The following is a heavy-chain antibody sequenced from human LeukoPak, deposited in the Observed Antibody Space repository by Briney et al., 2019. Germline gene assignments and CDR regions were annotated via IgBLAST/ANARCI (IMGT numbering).Heavy chain of an antibody. CDR3: VPGAAVAAPYYFDY. CDR2: IHPNSGGT. J-gene: IGHJ4*02. V-gene: IGHV1-2*02. Sequence: GASVKVSCKTSGYTFTGYCIHWVRQAPGQGLEWLGWIHPNSGGTNYAQKFQGRVTLTRDTSISTAYMELTRLRSDDTAVYYCVPGAAVAAPYYFDYWGQGTLVTVSS. CDR1: GYTFTGYC. D-gene: IGHD6-19*01.